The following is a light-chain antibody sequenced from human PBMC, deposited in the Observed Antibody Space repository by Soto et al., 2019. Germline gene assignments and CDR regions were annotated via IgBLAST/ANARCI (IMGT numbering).Light chain of an antibody. CDR1: QSVSSY. Sequence: EIVFTQSPATLSLSPGERATLSCRASQSVSSYLAWYQQKPGQAPRLLIYDASNRATGIPARFSGSGSGTDFTLTISSLEPEDFGVYYCQQRSNWPPLTFGGGTKVEIK. CDR2: DAS. J-gene: IGKJ4*01. CDR3: QQRSNWPPLT. V-gene: IGKV3-11*01.